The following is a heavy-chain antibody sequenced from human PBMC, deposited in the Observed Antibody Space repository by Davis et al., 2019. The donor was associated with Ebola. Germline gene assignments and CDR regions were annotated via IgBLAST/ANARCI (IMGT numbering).Heavy chain of an antibody. J-gene: IGHJ4*02. CDR1: GYTFTSYY. CDR2: INPSGGST. CDR3: ARGYSSGWYGFDY. V-gene: IGHV1-46*01. Sequence: AASVKVSCKASGYTFTSYYMHWVRQAPGQGLEWLGIINPSGGSTSYAQKFQGRVTMTRDTSTSTAHMELSRLRSDDTAVYYCARGYSSGWYGFDYWGQGTLVTVSS. D-gene: IGHD6-19*01.